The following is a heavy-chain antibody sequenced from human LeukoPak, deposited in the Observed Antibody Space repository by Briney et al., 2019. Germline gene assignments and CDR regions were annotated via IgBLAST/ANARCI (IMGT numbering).Heavy chain of an antibody. J-gene: IGHJ4*02. CDR1: GYTFTVYY. Sequence: ASVRVSCKASGYTFTVYYMHWVRQAPGQGLEWMGWINPNSGGTNYAQKFQGRVTMTRDTSISTAYMELSRLRSDDTAVYYCARGTTIFGVVPTDYWGQGTLVTVSS. CDR3: ARGTTIFGVVPTDY. V-gene: IGHV1-2*02. D-gene: IGHD3-3*01. CDR2: INPNSGGT.